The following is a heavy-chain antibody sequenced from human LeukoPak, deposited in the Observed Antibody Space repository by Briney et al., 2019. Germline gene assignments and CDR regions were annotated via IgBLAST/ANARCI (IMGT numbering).Heavy chain of an antibody. CDR3: ARDTAAFDI. CDR2: MYSGGTT. J-gene: IGHJ3*02. Sequence: GGSLRLSCAVSGFTVSTNYMSWVRQAPGKGLEWVSVMYSGGTTYYADSVKGRFTISRDNSKNTLYLQMNSLRVDDTALYYCARDTAAFDIWGQGTMVTVSS. V-gene: IGHV3-53*01. CDR1: GFTVSTNY. D-gene: IGHD5-18*01.